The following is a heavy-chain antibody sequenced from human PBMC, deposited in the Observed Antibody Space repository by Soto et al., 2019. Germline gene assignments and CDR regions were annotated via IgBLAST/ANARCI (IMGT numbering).Heavy chain of an antibody. Sequence: QVQLVQSGAEVKKPGASVKVSCKPSGYTFSSHGLSWVRHAPGQGLEWLGWISTWDGDTNYAQKFQGRLTMTTDRATSTAYMELRSMRSDDTAMYYCARDYTVTKEDCFDPWGQGTLVTVSS. CDR3: ARDYTVTKEDCFDP. J-gene: IGHJ5*02. D-gene: IGHD4-4*01. CDR1: GYTFSSHG. V-gene: IGHV1-18*01. CDR2: ISTWDGDT.